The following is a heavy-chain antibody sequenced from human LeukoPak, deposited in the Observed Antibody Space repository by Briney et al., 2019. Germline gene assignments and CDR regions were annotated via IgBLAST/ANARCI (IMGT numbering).Heavy chain of an antibody. Sequence: PSETLSLTCTVSGGSIHSYWSWIRQPAGKGLEWIGRISGSGTITYNPALQSRLTISIDTSKNQFSLKLMSVTAADTAVYYCARGVAPSIAAAGTILSFDYWGQGTLVTVSS. CDR1: GGSIHSY. D-gene: IGHD6-13*01. CDR3: ARGVAPSIAAAGTILSFDY. CDR2: ISGSGTI. J-gene: IGHJ4*02. V-gene: IGHV4-4*07.